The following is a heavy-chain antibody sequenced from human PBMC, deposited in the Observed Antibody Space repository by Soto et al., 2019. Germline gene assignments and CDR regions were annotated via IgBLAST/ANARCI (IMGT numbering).Heavy chain of an antibody. CDR2: IMPIFRTP. J-gene: IGHJ6*02. CDR1: GGTFRNSA. Sequence: QVQLEQSGAEVKKPGSSGKVPCKASGGTFRNSAISWLRQAPEQGLEGMGGIMPIFRTPDYAQKFQGRVTITADESTSTAYMELSGLRSDDTAVYYCARDNDRPQLGGNYYYILDVWGHGTTVTVSS. V-gene: IGHV1-69*12. D-gene: IGHD1-1*01. CDR3: ARDNDRPQLGGNYYYILDV.